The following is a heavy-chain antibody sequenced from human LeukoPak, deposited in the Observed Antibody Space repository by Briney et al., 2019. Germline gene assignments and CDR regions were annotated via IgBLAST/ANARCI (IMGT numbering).Heavy chain of an antibody. D-gene: IGHD6-19*01. Sequence: ASVKVSCKASGYTFTRYGITWVRQAPGQGLERMGWISAYNGDTNYAQKLQGRVTMTTDRSKRPVYMELGSLRSDDTAVYYCARDRRYSSGWYYDSFDIWGQGTMVTVS. CDR2: ISAYNGDT. CDR1: GYTFTRYG. J-gene: IGHJ3*02. V-gene: IGHV1-18*01. CDR3: ARDRRYSSGWYYDSFDI.